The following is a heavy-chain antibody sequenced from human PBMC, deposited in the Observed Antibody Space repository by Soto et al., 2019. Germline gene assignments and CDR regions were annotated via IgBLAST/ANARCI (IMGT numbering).Heavy chain of an antibody. J-gene: IGHJ3*02. CDR1: GFTFSSYA. V-gene: IGHV3-23*01. CDR2: ISGSGGST. Sequence: EVQLLESGGGLVQPGGSLRLSCAASGFTFSSYAMSWVRQAPGKGLEWVSAISGSGGSTYYADSVKGRFTISRDNSKNTLYLQMNSLRAEDTAVYYCAKLLRDTAMVDDAFDIWGQGTMVTVSS. CDR3: AKLLRDTAMVDDAFDI. D-gene: IGHD5-18*01.